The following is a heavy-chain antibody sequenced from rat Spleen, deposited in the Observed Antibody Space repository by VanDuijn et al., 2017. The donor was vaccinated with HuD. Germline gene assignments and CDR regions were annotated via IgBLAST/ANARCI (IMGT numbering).Heavy chain of an antibody. CDR2: ISHVGNTT. CDR1: GFTFSDYY. D-gene: IGHD1-2*01. J-gene: IGHJ1*01. Sequence: EVQLVESGGGLVQPGRSLKLSCAASGFTFSDYYMAWVRQAPKKGLEWVATISHVGNTTNYRDSVKGRFTISRDNAKSTLYLQMDSLRSEDTATYHCARGFTVAVFWGPGNLVTVSS. CDR3: ARGFTVAVF. V-gene: IGHV5-7*01.